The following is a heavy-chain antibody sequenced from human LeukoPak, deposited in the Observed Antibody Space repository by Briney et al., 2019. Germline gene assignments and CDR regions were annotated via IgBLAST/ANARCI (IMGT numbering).Heavy chain of an antibody. D-gene: IGHD3-22*01. J-gene: IGHJ4*02. V-gene: IGHV3-48*02. CDR2: ISSSSSTI. CDR1: GFTFSSYS. Sequence: PGGSLRLSCAASGFTFSSYSMNWVRQAPGKGLEWVSYISSSSSTIYYADSVKGRFTISRDNAKNSLYLQMNSLRDEDTAVYYCARDRNYYDGSGYYFFDYWGQGTLVTVSS. CDR3: ARDRNYYDGSGYYFFDY.